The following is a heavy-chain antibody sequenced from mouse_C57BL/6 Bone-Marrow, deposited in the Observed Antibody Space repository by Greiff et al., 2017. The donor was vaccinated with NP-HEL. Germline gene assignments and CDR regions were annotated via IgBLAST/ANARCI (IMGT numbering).Heavy chain of an antibody. J-gene: IGHJ2*01. CDR3: AMTSYYGSSYRYFDY. CDR2: IYPRDGST. Sequence: QVQLKESGPELVKPGASVKLSCKASGYTFTSYDINWVKQRPGQGLEWIGWIYPRDGSTKYNEKFKGKATLTLDTSSSTAYMELHSLTSEDSAVYFCAMTSYYGSSYRYFDYWGQGTTLTVSS. D-gene: IGHD1-1*01. CDR1: GYTFTSYD. V-gene: IGHV1-85*01.